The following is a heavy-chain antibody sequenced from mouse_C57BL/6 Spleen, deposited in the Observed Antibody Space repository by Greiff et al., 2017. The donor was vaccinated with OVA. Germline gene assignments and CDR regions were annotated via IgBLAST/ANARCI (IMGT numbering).Heavy chain of an antibody. V-gene: IGHV3-6*01. CDR2: ISYDGSN. Sequence: VQLKESGPGLVKPSQSLSLTCSVTGYSITSGYYWNWIRQFPGNKLEWMGYISYDGSNNYNPSLKNRISITRDTSKNQFFLKLNSVTTEDTATYYCAIRDYYGSSSWYFDVWGTGTTVTVSS. CDR1: GYSITSGYY. J-gene: IGHJ1*03. D-gene: IGHD1-1*01. CDR3: AIRDYYGSSSWYFDV.